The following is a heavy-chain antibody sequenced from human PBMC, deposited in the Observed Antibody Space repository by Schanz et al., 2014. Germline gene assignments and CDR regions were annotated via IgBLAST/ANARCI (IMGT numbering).Heavy chain of an antibody. D-gene: IGHD6-6*01. V-gene: IGHV1-2*02. CDR3: ARAGQDFEYSSLSPIWYFDL. CDR1: EYTFTDYS. CDR2: INPNSGGT. J-gene: IGHJ2*01. Sequence: QVQLVQSGAEVKKPGASVRLSCKTSEYTFTDYSIHWVRQAPGQGLEWMGWINPNSGGTNYAQKFQGRVAMTRDTSISTAYMELSRLRSDDTAVYYCARAGQDFEYSSLSPIWYFDLWGRGTLVTVSS.